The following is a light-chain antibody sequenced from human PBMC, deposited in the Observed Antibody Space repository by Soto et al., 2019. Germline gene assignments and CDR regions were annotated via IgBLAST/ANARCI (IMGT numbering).Light chain of an antibody. V-gene: IGKV3-20*01. CDR2: SAS. Sequence: EIVLTPSPGTLSLSPVERATLSCRASQSVSSSYLAWYQQKPGQAPRFLIYSASSRATGIPDRFSGSGSGTDFTLTISRLEPEDFAVDYGQQYGRSPTTFGQGTKVDIK. CDR1: QSVSSSY. J-gene: IGKJ1*01. CDR3: QQYGRSPTT.